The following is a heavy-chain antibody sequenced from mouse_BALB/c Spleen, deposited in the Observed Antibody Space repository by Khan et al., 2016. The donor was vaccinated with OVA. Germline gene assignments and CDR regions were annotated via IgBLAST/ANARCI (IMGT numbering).Heavy chain of an antibody. J-gene: IGHJ2*01. V-gene: IGHV1S81*02. D-gene: IGHD1-1*01. Sequence: VQLQQSGAELVKAGASVKMSCKASGYTFTSYWMHWVKQRLGQGLEWFAETNPTHGRTYYNEKFKSKATLTVDKSSSTAYMLLSGPTFEDSAVYYCARIKKIVATYFDYWGQGTTLTVSS. CDR1: GYTFTSYW. CDR3: ARIKKIVATYFDY. CDR2: TNPTHGRT.